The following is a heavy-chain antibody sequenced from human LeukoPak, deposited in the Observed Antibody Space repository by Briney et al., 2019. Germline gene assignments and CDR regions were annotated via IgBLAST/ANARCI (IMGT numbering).Heavy chain of an antibody. J-gene: IGHJ4*02. CDR3: AKGLYSGYDFMDY. CDR2: ISGSGGST. Sequence: PGGSLRLSCAASGFTFSSYAMSWVRQAPGKGLEWVSAISGSGGSTYYADSVKGRFTISRDNSKNTLYLQTNSLRAEDTAVYYCAKGLYSGYDFMDYWGQGTLVTVSS. CDR1: GFTFSSYA. D-gene: IGHD5-12*01. V-gene: IGHV3-23*01.